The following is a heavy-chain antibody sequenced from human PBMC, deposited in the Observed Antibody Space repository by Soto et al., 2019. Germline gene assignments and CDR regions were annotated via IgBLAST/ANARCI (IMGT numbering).Heavy chain of an antibody. Sequence: EVQLLESGGGLAQPGGSLRLSCAASGFTFRNNVLSWVRQAPGMGLDWVSGITGSGRDTYYADSVKGRFTISRDNSKNMVFLRMNSLRAEDTALYYCAKNGLDNSPSAIDSWGPGTLVTVSS. CDR3: AKNGLDNSPSAIDS. D-gene: IGHD2-8*01. J-gene: IGHJ4*02. V-gene: IGHV3-23*01. CDR1: GFTFRNNV. CDR2: ITGSGRDT.